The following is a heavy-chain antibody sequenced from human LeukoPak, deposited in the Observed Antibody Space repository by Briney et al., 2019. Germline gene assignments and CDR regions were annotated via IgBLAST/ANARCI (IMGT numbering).Heavy chain of an antibody. CDR2: INPSGGST. CDR1: GFTFSTYA. J-gene: IGHJ4*02. D-gene: IGHD3-22*01. V-gene: IGHV1-46*01. CDR3: ARDDRYDSSGYYIDY. Sequence: PGGSLRLSCAASGFTFSTYAMHWVRQAPGQGLEWMGIINPSGGSTSYAQKFQGRVTMTRDMSTSTVYMELSSLRSEDTAVYYCARDDRYDSSGYYIDYWGQGTLVTVSS.